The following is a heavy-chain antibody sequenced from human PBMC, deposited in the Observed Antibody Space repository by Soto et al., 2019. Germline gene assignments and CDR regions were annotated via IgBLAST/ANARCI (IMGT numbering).Heavy chain of an antibody. CDR3: AREYSSSYYYMDV. CDR1: GFTFSSYN. Sequence: PGGSLRLSCAASGFTFSSYNMNWVRQAPGKGLEWVSCISSSGTYIYYADSVKGRFTISRDDAKNSLYLQMNSLRAEDTAVYYCAREYSSSYYYMDVWGKGTTVTVSS. D-gene: IGHD6-6*01. CDR2: ISSSGTYI. V-gene: IGHV3-21*01. J-gene: IGHJ6*03.